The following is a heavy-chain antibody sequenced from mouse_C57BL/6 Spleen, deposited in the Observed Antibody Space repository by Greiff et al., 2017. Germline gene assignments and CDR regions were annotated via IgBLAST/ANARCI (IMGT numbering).Heavy chain of an antibody. CDR2: IDPSDSYT. D-gene: IGHD1-1*01. Sequence: VQLQQSGAELVRPGTSVKLSCKASGYTFTSYWMHWVKQRPGQGLEWIGVIDPSDSYTNYNQKFKGKATLTVDTSSSTAYMQLSSLTSEDSAVYYCARNEITTVVAPFDYWGQGTTLTVSS. J-gene: IGHJ2*01. CDR3: ARNEITTVVAPFDY. V-gene: IGHV1-59*01. CDR1: GYTFTSYW.